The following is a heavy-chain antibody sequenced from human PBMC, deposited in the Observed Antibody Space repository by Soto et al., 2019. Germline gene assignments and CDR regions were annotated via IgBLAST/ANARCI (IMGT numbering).Heavy chain of an antibody. CDR3: AKGEAQCGKLSHRF. V-gene: IGHV3-23*01. J-gene: IGHJ4*02. Sequence: EVQLLESGGGLVQPGGSLRLSCAASGFTFSDYAMSWVRQAPGKGLEWVSTMTGSSGYTHYADSVKGRFTISRDNSRSTLSLQMNSLRGEDTAVYYCAKGEAQCGKLSHRFWGQGTLVTVSS. CDR1: GFTFSDYA. CDR2: MTGSSGYT. D-gene: IGHD5-18*01.